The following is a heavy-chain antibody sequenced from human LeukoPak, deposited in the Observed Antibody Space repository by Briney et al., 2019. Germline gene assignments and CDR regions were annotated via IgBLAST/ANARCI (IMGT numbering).Heavy chain of an antibody. V-gene: IGHV3-9*01. D-gene: IGHD2-2*01. J-gene: IGHJ4*02. Sequence: GGSLRLSCAASGFTFDDYAMHWVRQAPGKGLEWVSGISWYSGSIGYADSVKGRFTISRDNAKNSLYLQMNSLRAEDTALYYCAKVRGLYCSSTSCYFDYWGQGTLVTVSS. CDR2: ISWYSGSI. CDR1: GFTFDDYA. CDR3: AKVRGLYCSSTSCYFDY.